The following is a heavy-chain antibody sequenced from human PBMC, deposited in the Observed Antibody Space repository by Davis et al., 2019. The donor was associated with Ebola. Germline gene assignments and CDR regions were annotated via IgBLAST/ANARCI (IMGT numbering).Heavy chain of an antibody. CDR1: GFTFDDYA. Sequence: SLKISCAASGFTFDDYAMHWVRQAPGKGLEWVSGISWNSGSIGYADSVKGRFTISRDNAKNSLYLQMNSLKTEDTAVYYCSGTVTTSSASHRVDYWGQGTLVTVSS. CDR2: ISWNSGSI. J-gene: IGHJ4*02. V-gene: IGHV3-9*01. D-gene: IGHD4-11*01. CDR3: SGTVTTSSASHRVDY.